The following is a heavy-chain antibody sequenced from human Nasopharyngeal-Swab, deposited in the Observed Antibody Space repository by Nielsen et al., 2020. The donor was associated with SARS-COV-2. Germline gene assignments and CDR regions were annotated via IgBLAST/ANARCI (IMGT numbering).Heavy chain of an antibody. J-gene: IGHJ5*02. V-gene: IGHV3-23*01. CDR2: FTGGSGDT. Sequence: GGSLRLSCAASGFTSSDYAMNWVRQAPGRGLEWVSTFTGGSGDTYYADSVKGLFTISRDNSKNTLFLQMNRLRAEDTAVYSCAKGSGTYSLNWLDPWGRGTLVTVSS. CDR3: AKGSGTYSLNWLDP. D-gene: IGHD1-26*01. CDR1: GFTSSDYA.